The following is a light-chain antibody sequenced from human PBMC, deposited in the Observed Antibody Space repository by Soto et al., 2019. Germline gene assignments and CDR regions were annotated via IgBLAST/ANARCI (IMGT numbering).Light chain of an antibody. V-gene: IGKV1-39*01. CDR1: QRISTY. CDR3: QQCYSSPRT. Sequence: DIQMTQSPSTLSAGVGDRVTITCRASQRISTYLNWYQQKPGNAPTLLIYAASSLQNGSPSRFNSGGSETNFSLTNNTVQPEDFAACCCQQCYSSPRTVGRGTEVEIK. CDR2: AAS. J-gene: IGKJ1*01.